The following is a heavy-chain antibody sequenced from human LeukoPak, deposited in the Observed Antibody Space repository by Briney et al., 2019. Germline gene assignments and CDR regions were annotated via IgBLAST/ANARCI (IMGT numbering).Heavy chain of an antibody. CDR1: GGSISSSSYY. CDR3: AREPATYYYGSGSPYYFDY. Sequence: SETLSLTCTVSGGSISSSSYYWGWIRQPPGKGLEWIGSIYYSGSTYYNPSLKSRVTISVDTSKNQFSLKLSSVTAADTAVYYCAREPATYYYGSGSPYYFDYWGQGTLATVSS. D-gene: IGHD3-10*01. CDR2: IYYSGST. J-gene: IGHJ4*02. V-gene: IGHV4-39*01.